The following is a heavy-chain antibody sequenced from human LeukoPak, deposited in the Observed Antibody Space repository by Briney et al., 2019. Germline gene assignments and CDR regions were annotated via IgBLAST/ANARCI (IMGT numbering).Heavy chain of an antibody. Sequence: GGSLRLSCAASGFTFDDYTMLWVRQAPGKGLEWVSLISWDGGSTYYADSVKGRFTISRDNSKNSLYLQMNSLRTEDTALYYCAKAGAHGISHFDYWGQGTLVTVSS. D-gene: IGHD3-3*02. CDR2: ISWDGGST. CDR1: GFTFDDYT. J-gene: IGHJ4*02. V-gene: IGHV3-43*01. CDR3: AKAGAHGISHFDY.